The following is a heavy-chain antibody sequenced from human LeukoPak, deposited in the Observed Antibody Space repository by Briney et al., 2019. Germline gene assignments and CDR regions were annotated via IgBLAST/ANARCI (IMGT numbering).Heavy chain of an antibody. CDR3: ARVFRPSLTAFIIRGAFDI. Sequence: GGSLRLSCAASGFDFNIYSMNWVRQAPGKGPEWISYMTGNSKTISYADSVKGRFTISRDNAENSLFLQMNSLRVEDTAVYYCARVFRPSLTAFIIRGAFDIWGQGTMVTASS. D-gene: IGHD3-10*01. J-gene: IGHJ3*02. V-gene: IGHV3-48*01. CDR2: MTGNSKTI. CDR1: GFDFNIYS.